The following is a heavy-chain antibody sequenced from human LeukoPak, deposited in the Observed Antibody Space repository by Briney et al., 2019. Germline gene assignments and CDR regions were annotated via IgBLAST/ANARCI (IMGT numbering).Heavy chain of an antibody. CDR3: AELGITMIGGV. J-gene: IGHJ6*04. V-gene: IGHV3-21*01. CDR1: GFTFNSYT. Sequence: GGSLRLSCAASGFTFNSYTMNWVRQAPGKGLEWVSSISSSGSYISYADSLKGRFTISRDNAKNSLYLQMNSLRAEDTAVYYCAELGITMIGGVWGKGTTVTISS. D-gene: IGHD3-10*02. CDR2: ISSSGSYI.